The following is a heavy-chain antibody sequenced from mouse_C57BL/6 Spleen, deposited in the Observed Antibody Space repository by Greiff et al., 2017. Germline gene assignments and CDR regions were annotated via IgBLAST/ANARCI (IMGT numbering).Heavy chain of an antibody. CDR2: IHPSDSDT. V-gene: IGHV1-74*01. CDR1: GYTFTSYW. CDR3: AIEGITTGLAAAPYYFDY. D-gene: IGHD1-1*01. J-gene: IGHJ2*01. Sequence: QVQLQQPGAELVKPGASVKVSCKASGYTFTSYWMHWVKQRPGQGLEWIGRIHPSDSDTNYNQQFKGKATLTVDTTSSTAYIQLSSLTTANSAVYYWAIEGITTGLAAAPYYFDYWGQGTTLTVTS.